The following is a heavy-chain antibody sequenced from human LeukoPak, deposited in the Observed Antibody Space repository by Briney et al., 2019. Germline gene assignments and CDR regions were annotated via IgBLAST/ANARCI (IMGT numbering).Heavy chain of an antibody. D-gene: IGHD5-18*01. CDR1: RFTFDDYA. Sequence: GGSLRLSCAASRFTFDDYAMHWVRQAPGKGLEWVSGISWNSGHNGYADSVKGRFTIYRDNAKNSVYLQMNSLRDEDTAVYYCARDRWGYSYGGDWGQGTLVTVSS. V-gene: IGHV3-9*01. CDR2: ISWNSGHN. CDR3: ARDRWGYSYGGD. J-gene: IGHJ4*02.